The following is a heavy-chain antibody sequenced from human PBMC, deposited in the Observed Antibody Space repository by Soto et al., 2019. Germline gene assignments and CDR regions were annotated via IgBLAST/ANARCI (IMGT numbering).Heavy chain of an antibody. CDR3: ARDLGYYESSGYFDY. V-gene: IGHV3-11*01. Sequence: GASLSLPCAASGFTSSDYYMSWMRHATGEGLEWGAYIGSSDNIIYYADSVKGRFTISRDNAKNSLYLQMNSLRAEDTAVYYCARDLGYYESSGYFDYWGQGTLVTVSS. D-gene: IGHD3-22*01. CDR1: GFTSSDYY. CDR2: IGSSDNII. J-gene: IGHJ4*02.